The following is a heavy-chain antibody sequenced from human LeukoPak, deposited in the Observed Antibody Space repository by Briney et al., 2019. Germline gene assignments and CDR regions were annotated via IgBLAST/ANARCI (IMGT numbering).Heavy chain of an antibody. J-gene: IGHJ4*02. CDR1: GGSISSYY. V-gene: IGHV4-59*01. CDR3: ARGGSSWGYYFDY. Sequence: LETLSLTCTVSGGSISSYYWNWIRQPPGKGLEWIGYIYYSGSTNYNPSLKSRVTLSVDTSKNQFSLKLSSVTAADTAVYYCARGGSSWGYYFDYWGQGTLVTVSS. D-gene: IGHD6-13*01. CDR2: IYYSGST.